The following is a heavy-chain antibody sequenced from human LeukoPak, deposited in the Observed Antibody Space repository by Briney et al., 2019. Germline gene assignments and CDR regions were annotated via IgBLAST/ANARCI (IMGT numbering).Heavy chain of an antibody. V-gene: IGHV3-43*02. J-gene: IGHJ4*02. Sequence: GGSLRLSCAASGFTFDDYAMHWVRQAPGKGLEWVSLISGDGGSTYYADSVKGRFTISRDNAKNSLYLQMNSLRAEDTALYYCARAGKQQLVEDNDYWGQGTLVTVSS. CDR2: ISGDGGST. CDR1: GFTFDDYA. D-gene: IGHD6-13*01. CDR3: ARAGKQQLVEDNDY.